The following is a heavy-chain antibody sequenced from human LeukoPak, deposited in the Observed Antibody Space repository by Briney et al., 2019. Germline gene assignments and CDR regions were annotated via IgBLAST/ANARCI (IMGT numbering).Heavy chain of an antibody. J-gene: IGHJ4*02. CDR2: IYTGDSDT. Sequence: GESLKISCKGSGYRIPTYWIGWVRQMPGKGLEWMGVIYTGDSDTRYSPSFQGQVTISADKSISTAYLQWVSLKASDTAMYYCAAFIMGRGVIRWGYWGQGTLVTVSS. V-gene: IGHV5-51*01. CDR3: AAFIMGRGVIRWGY. CDR1: GYRIPTYW. D-gene: IGHD3-10*01.